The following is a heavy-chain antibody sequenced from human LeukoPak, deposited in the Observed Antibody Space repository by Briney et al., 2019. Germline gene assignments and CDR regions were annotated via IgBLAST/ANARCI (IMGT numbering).Heavy chain of an antibody. J-gene: IGHJ4*02. V-gene: IGHV3-33*01. Sequence: PGGSLRLSCAASGFTFSSYGMHWVRQAPGKGLEWVAVIWYDGSNKYYADSVKGRFTISRDNSKNTLYLQMNSLRAEDTAVYSCARGDTYYYGSGSLHDYWGQGTLVTVSS. CDR3: ARGDTYYYGSGSLHDY. CDR2: IWYDGSNK. CDR1: GFTFSSYG. D-gene: IGHD3-10*01.